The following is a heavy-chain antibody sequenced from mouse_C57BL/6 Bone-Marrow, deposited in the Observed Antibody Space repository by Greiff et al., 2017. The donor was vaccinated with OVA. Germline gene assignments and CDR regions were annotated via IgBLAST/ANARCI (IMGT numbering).Heavy chain of an antibody. CDR3: AREPFTTVVAVDY. V-gene: IGHV1-52*01. CDR2: IDPSDSET. J-gene: IGHJ2*01. Sequence: QVQLKQSGAELVRPGSSVKLSCKASGYTFTSYWMHWVKQRPIQGLEWIGNIDPSDSETHYNQKFKDKATLTVDKSSSTAYMQLSSLTSEDSAVYYCAREPFTTVVAVDYWGQGTTLTVSS. CDR1: GYTFTSYW. D-gene: IGHD1-1*01.